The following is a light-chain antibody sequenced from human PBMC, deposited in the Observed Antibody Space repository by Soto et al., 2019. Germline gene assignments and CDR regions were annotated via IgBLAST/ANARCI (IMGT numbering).Light chain of an antibody. CDR2: HAS. J-gene: IGKJ4*01. CDR3: QQFNSYPLS. Sequence: AIPLTQSPASLAAAVGDRVTIACRASQDINSALAWYQQKPGLPPNLLIYHASNLESGVPSRFSGSGSGTDFALTISSLQPEDFATYFCQQFNSYPLSFGGGTKVVIK. CDR1: QDINSA. V-gene: IGKV1-13*02.